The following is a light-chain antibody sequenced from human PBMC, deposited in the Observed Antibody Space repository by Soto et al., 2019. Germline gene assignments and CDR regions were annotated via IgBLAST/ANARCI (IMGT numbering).Light chain of an antibody. J-gene: IGLJ2*01. V-gene: IGLV3-21*02. CDR1: NIEIKS. Sequence: SYELTQPPSVSVAPGQTARITCGENNIEIKSVHWYQQKPGQAPVLVVYDDGDRTTGIPERFSGSKSGNTATLTTSRVEAGDEADYYCQVWDTTNPLIFGGGTKLTVL. CDR3: QVWDTTNPLI. CDR2: DDG.